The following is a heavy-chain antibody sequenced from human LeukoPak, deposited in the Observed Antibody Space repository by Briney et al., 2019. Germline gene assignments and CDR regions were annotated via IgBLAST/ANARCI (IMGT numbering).Heavy chain of an antibody. V-gene: IGHV3-23*01. CDR1: GFSFSSFA. Sequence: GGSLRLSCAASGFSFSSFAMMWVRQAPGMGLELISAILSGGDVFFYGDCVRGRFTISRDDSTNTLFLQMNNLRADDSAVYYCARDPNGNYVGAFEMWGPGTTVTVSS. CDR3: ARDPNGNYVGAFEM. CDR2: ILSGGDVF. D-gene: IGHD4-17*01. J-gene: IGHJ3*02.